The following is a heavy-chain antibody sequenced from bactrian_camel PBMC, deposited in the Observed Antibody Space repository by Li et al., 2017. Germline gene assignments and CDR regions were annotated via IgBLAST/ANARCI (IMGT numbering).Heavy chain of an antibody. CDR2: ISGSDGRT. D-gene: IGHD1*01. V-gene: IGHV3S68*01. Sequence: VQLVESGGGSIQAGGSLRLSCAASRCTYSSCAMAWFRQVPGKEREGVASISGSDGRTYYADSVKGRFTISQDNAQNAIYLQLDSLKPEDSAMYYCGADPPATWCRPKASFGYLGQGTQVTVS. CDR1: RCTYSSCA. CDR3: GADPPATWCRPKASFGY. J-gene: IGHJ6*01.